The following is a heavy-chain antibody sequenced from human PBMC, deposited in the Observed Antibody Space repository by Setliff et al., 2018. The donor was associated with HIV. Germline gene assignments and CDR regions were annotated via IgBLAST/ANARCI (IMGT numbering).Heavy chain of an antibody. CDR3: ARVEVVIATFYYMDV. V-gene: IGHV1-18*01. J-gene: IGHJ6*03. CDR1: GYSLSTYA. D-gene: IGHD2-21*01. Sequence: GASVKVSCKASGYSLSTYAISWVRQAPGQGLEWMGWISAYNGNTNYAQKLQGRVTMTTDTSTSTAYMELRSLRSDDTAVYYCARVEVVIATFYYMDVWGKGTTVTVSS. CDR2: ISAYNGNT.